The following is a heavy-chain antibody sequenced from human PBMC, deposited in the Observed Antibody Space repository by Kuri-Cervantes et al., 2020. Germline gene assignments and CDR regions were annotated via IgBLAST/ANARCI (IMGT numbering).Heavy chain of an antibody. V-gene: IGHV3-21*01. CDR3: AREGTSPGSFDY. CDR1: GFTLSDYS. J-gene: IGHJ4*02. CDR2: ISSSSSYI. D-gene: IGHD1-26*01. Sequence: GESLKISCAASGFTLSDYSMNWVRQAPGKGLEWVSSISSSSSYIYYADSVKGRFTISRDNSKNTLYLQMNSLRAEDTAVYYCAREGTSPGSFDYWGQGTLVTVSS.